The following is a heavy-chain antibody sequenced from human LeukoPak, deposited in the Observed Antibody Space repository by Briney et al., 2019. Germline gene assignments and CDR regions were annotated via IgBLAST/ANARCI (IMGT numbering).Heavy chain of an antibody. J-gene: IGHJ6*02. Sequence: AASVKVSCKASGYTFTSYDINWVRQATGQGLEWMGWMNPNSGNTGYAQKFQGRVTMTRNTSISTAYTELSSLRSEDTAVYYCAREVATDYYYYYGMDVWGQGTTVTVSS. CDR1: GYTFTSYD. CDR2: MNPNSGNT. CDR3: AREVATDYYYYYGMDV. V-gene: IGHV1-8*01. D-gene: IGHD5-12*01.